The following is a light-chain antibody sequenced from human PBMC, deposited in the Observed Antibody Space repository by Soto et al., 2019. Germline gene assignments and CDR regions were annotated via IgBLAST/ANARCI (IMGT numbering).Light chain of an antibody. V-gene: IGLV1-40*01. Sequence: QSVLTQPPSVSGAPGQRVTISCTGSSSNIGAGHVVHWYQQFPGRAPNLLIYGSSNRPSGVPDRFSGSKSGTSASLAITELQAEDEADYSCQSYDNTLSASVFGGGTKLTVL. J-gene: IGLJ2*01. CDR3: QSYDNTLSASV. CDR1: SSNIGAGHV. CDR2: GSS.